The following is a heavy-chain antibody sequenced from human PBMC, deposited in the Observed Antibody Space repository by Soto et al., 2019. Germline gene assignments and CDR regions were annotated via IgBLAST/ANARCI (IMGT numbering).Heavy chain of an antibody. CDR2: IIPIFGTA. D-gene: IGHD2-2*01. Sequence: QVQLVQSGAEVQKPVSSVKVSCKASGGTFSSYAISWVRQAPGQGLEWMGGIIPIFGTANYAQKFQGRVTITADEATSTAYMELSSLRSEDTAVYYCARASIVVVPAAKNWFDPWGQGTLVTVS. CDR3: ARASIVVVPAAKNWFDP. CDR1: GGTFSSYA. V-gene: IGHV1-69*01. J-gene: IGHJ5*02.